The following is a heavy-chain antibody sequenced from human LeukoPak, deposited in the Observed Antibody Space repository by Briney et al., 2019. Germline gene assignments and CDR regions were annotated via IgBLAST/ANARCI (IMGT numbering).Heavy chain of an antibody. D-gene: IGHD2-2*01. V-gene: IGHV3-21*01. J-gene: IGHJ3*02. CDR3: ARDDCSSTSCHYDAFDI. CDR2: ISSSSSYI. Sequence: GGSLRLSCAASGFTFSSYGMHWVRQAPGKGLEGVSSISSSSSYISYADSVKGRFTISRDNAKNSLYLQMNSLRAEDTAVYYCARDDCSSTSCHYDAFDIWGQGTMVTVSS. CDR1: GFTFSSYG.